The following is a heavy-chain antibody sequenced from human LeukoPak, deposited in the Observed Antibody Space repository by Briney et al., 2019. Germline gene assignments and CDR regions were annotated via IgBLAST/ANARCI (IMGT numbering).Heavy chain of an antibody. CDR2: ITSRSIT. D-gene: IGHD7-27*01. CDR3: AKDGNWARFED. V-gene: IGHV3-23*01. Sequence: GGSLRLSCATSGFIFSHYGMNWVRQAPGKGLEWVSGITSRSITYYADSVKGRFTISRDNSKNMVWLQISSPTVEDTATYYCAKDGNWARFEDWGQGTLVTVSS. J-gene: IGHJ4*02. CDR1: GFIFSHYG.